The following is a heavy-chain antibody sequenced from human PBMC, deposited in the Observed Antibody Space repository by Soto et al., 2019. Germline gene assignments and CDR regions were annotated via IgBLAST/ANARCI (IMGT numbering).Heavy chain of an antibody. CDR1: GGSINVYY. V-gene: IGHV4-59*01. J-gene: IGHJ5*02. Sequence: SETLSLTCTVSGGSINVYYWSWIRQPPGKGLEWVGYIYNSGSTNYNPSLKSRVTISVDTSKNQFSLKLSSVTPADTAIYYCARVKRSTSRLDPWGQGTLVTVSS. CDR3: ARVKRSTSRLDP. CDR2: IYNSGST. D-gene: IGHD1-26*01.